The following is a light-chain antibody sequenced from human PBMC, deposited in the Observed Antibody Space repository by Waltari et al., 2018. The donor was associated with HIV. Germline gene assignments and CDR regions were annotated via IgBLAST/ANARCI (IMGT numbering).Light chain of an antibody. J-gene: IGLJ2*01. CDR1: DADFGFYNF. CDR2: EVD. CDR3: ASYTADDTVL. V-gene: IGLV2-14*01. Sequence: SDLTQPASVSGFLGQSIPISCTGADADFGFYNFNSWYQQQPGKVPKLLLYEVDTRASGVHGRFSGSKSGNTASLTISGLQVEDEGLYHCASYTADDTVLFGGGTTVTV.